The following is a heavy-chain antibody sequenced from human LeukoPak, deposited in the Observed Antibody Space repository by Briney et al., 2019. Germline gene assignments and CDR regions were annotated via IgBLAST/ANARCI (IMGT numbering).Heavy chain of an antibody. J-gene: IGHJ3*02. CDR2: ISYDGINK. V-gene: IGHV3-30*08. Sequence: GGSLRLSCAASSFPFSGYAMHWVRQAPGKGLDWVAIISYDGINKFYADAVKGRFTISRDNSENTLYLQMNSLRPEDTALYYCARLSVIRNSRLPGAFDIWGQGTMVTVSS. CDR1: SFPFSGYA. D-gene: IGHD3-16*02. CDR3: ARLSVIRNSRLPGAFDI.